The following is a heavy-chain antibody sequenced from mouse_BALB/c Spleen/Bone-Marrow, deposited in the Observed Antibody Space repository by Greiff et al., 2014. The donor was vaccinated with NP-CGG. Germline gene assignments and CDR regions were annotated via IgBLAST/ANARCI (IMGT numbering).Heavy chain of an antibody. D-gene: IGHD2-14*01. Sequence: QVQLKESGAELARPGSSVKISCKAPGYAFSSYWMNWVKQRPGQGLEWIGQIYPGDGDTNYNGNFKDKATLTVDRSSSTAFMQLSSLTSEDSAVYFCARWYRDPHFAMDYWGPGTSVTVSS. CDR3: ARWYRDPHFAMDY. J-gene: IGHJ4*01. V-gene: IGHV1-80*01. CDR2: IYPGDGDT. CDR1: GYAFSSYW.